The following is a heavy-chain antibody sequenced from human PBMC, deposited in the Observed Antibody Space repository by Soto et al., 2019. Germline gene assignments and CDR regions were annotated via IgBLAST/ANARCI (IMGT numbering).Heavy chain of an antibody. CDR3: ARGPRGDVTDYYYYYGMDV. V-gene: IGHV1-18*01. J-gene: IGHJ6*02. Sequence: ASVKVSCKASGYTLTSHGISWVRQAPGQGLEWMGWISTYNGNTKYAQKFQERVTMTADTSTNTAHMELRSLRSDDTAVYYCARGPRGDVTDYYYYYGMDVWG. CDR1: GYTLTSHG. D-gene: IGHD3-10*01. CDR2: ISTYNGNT.